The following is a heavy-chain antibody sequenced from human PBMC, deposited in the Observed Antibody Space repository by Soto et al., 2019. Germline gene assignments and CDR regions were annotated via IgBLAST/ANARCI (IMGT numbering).Heavy chain of an antibody. CDR2: ISSSSSTI. V-gene: IGHV3-48*02. J-gene: IGHJ4*02. CDR3: ARVYFPYDSSPTVDY. D-gene: IGHD3-22*01. Sequence: EVQLVESGGGLVQPGGSLRLSCAASGFTFSSYSMNWVRQAPGKGLEWVSYISSSSSTIYYADSVKGRFTISRDNAKNSLYLQMNSLRDEDTAVYYCARVYFPYDSSPTVDYWGQGTLVTVSS. CDR1: GFTFSSYS.